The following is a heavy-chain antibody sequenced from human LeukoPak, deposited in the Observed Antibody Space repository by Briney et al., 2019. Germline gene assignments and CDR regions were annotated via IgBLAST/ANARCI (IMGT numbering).Heavy chain of an antibody. J-gene: IGHJ4*02. D-gene: IGHD4-17*01. CDR1: GFTFSNYA. CDR2: ISSRGGDT. CDR3: VRVNADYYFDS. Sequence: GGPLTLSCAASGFTFSNYAMHGVRQAPGKGLDGVSAISSRGGDTFYPDSVRGRFPISRDNSKTTLSLQMNTMRAEATAPYYCVRVNADYYFDSWGQGTLVTVSS. V-gene: IGHV3-23*01.